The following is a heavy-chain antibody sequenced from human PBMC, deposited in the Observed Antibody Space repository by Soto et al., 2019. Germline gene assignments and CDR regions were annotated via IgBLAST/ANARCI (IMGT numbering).Heavy chain of an antibody. V-gene: IGHV1-3*01. CDR1: GYTFTSYA. D-gene: IGHD3-3*01. Sequence: ASVKVSCKASGYTFTSYAMHWVRQAPGQRLEWMGWINAGNGNTKYSQKFQGRVTITRDTSASTAYMELSSLRSEDTAVYYCARPKYYDFWSGLEKPDDAFDIWGQGTMVTVSS. CDR2: INAGNGNT. J-gene: IGHJ3*02. CDR3: ARPKYYDFWSGLEKPDDAFDI.